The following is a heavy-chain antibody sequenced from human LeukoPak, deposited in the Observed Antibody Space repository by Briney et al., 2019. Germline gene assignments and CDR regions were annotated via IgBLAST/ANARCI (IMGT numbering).Heavy chain of an antibody. Sequence: SETLSLTCTVSGGSFSGYYWSWIRQPPGEGLEWIGSIYYSGSTYYNPSLKSRVSISVDTSKNQFSLKLSSVTAADTAVYYCARVGSCSGGSCYYRLFDYWGQGTLVTVSS. CDR1: GGSFSGYY. D-gene: IGHD2-15*01. CDR2: IYYSGST. J-gene: IGHJ4*02. V-gene: IGHV4-59*12. CDR3: ARVGSCSGGSCYYRLFDY.